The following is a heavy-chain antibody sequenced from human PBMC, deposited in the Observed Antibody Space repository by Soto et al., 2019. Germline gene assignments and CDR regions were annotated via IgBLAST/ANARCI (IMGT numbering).Heavy chain of an antibody. CDR1: GYTFTGYY. CDR3: ARGSSSWHTDNWFDP. Sequence: ASVKVSCKASGYTFTGYYMHWVRQAPGQGLEWMGWINPNSGGTNYAQKFQGWVTMTRDTSISTAYMELSRLRSEDTAVYYCARGSSSWHTDNWFDPWGQGTLVTVSS. CDR2: INPNSGGT. V-gene: IGHV1-2*04. D-gene: IGHD6-13*01. J-gene: IGHJ5*02.